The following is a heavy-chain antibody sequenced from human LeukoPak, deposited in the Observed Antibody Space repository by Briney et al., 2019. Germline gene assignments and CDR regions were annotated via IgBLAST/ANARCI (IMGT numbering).Heavy chain of an antibody. CDR1: GFTFSSYW. CDR3: ARARQNPYFEERRRGNWFDP. CDR2: IKTDGSQI. J-gene: IGHJ5*02. V-gene: IGHV3-7*01. D-gene: IGHD3-9*01. Sequence: GSLRLSCVASGFTFSSYWMTWVRQAPGKGLEWVANIKTDGSQIYYVDSVKGRFTISRDNAKNSLYLQMNSLRAEDTAVYYCARARQNPYFEERRRGNWFDPWGQGTLVTVSS.